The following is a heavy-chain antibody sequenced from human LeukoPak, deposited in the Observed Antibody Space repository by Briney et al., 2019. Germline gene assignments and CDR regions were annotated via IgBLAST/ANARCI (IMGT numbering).Heavy chain of an antibody. Sequence: AASVKVSCKASGGTFSSYAISWVRQAPGQGFEWMGGIIPIFGTANYAQKFQGRVTITADESTSTAYMELSSLRSEDTAVYYCARDEYSYDNWFDPWGQGTLVTVSS. V-gene: IGHV1-69*13. CDR2: IIPIFGTA. CDR1: GGTFSSYA. J-gene: IGHJ5*02. D-gene: IGHD5-18*01. CDR3: ARDEYSYDNWFDP.